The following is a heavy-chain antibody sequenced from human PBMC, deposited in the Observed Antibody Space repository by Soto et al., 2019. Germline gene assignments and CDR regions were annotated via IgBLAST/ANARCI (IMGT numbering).Heavy chain of an antibody. CDR3: ARERARPFYYYGMDV. V-gene: IGHV1-18*01. D-gene: IGHD3-3*02. CDR1: GYTFTSSG. Sequence: ASVKASCKASGYTFTSSGIRRVRPAPGQGLEWMGWISAYNGNTNYAQKLQGRVTMTTDTSTSTAYMELRSLRSDDTAVYYCARERARPFYYYGMDVWGQGTTVTVSS. J-gene: IGHJ6*02. CDR2: ISAYNGNT.